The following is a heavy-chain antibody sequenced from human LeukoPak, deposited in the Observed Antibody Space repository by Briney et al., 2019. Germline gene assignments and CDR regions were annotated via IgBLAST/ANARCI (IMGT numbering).Heavy chain of an antibody. D-gene: IGHD2-2*01. V-gene: IGHV3-23*01. CDR2: ISGSGGST. J-gene: IGHJ4*02. CDR1: GSTFSDYA. Sequence: GGSLRLSCAASGSTFSDYAMSWVRQAPGKGLEWVSAISGSGGSTYYADSVKGRFTISRDNSKNTLYLQMNSLRAEDTAVYYCAKTSVVPAVYFDYWGQGTLVTVSS. CDR3: AKTSVVPAVYFDY.